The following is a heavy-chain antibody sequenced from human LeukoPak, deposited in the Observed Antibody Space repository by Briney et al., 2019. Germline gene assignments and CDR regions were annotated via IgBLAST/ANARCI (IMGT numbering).Heavy chain of an antibody. CDR3: ARGTNLRFLEWSEHDY. V-gene: IGHV1-18*01. J-gene: IGHJ4*02. CDR1: GYTFTRYG. Sequence: ASVKVSCKASGYTFTRYGISWVRQAPGQGLEWMGWISAYNGNTNYTPKLQGRVTMTRDTSTSTVYMELSSLRSEDTAVYYCARGTNLRFLEWSEHDYWGQGTLVTVSS. CDR2: ISAYNGNT. D-gene: IGHD3-3*01.